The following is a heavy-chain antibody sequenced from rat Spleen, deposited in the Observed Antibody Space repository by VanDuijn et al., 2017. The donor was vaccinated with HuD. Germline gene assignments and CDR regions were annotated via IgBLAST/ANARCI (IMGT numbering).Heavy chain of an antibody. CDR1: GFTFNNHW. Sequence: EVQLEESGGGLVQPGRSLKLSCVASGFTFNNHWMTWIRQAPGKGLEWVASITNTGGSVYYLDSVKGRFTISRDNAKSTLYLQMNSLRSEDTATYYCTREFTADSYWYFDFWGPGTMVTVSS. D-gene: IGHD1-6*01. CDR3: TREFTADSYWYFDF. J-gene: IGHJ1*01. V-gene: IGHV5-31*01. CDR2: ITNTGGSV.